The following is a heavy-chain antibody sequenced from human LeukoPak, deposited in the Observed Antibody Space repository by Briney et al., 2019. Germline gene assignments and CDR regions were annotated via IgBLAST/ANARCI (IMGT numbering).Heavy chain of an antibody. D-gene: IGHD5-24*01. CDR3: ARAGGDGYNGHYYFDY. J-gene: IGHJ4*02. Sequence: PGGSLRLSCAASGLTFSSYSMNGVRQAPGKGLEWVSSISSSSSYIYYADSVKGRFTISRDNAKNSLYLQMNSLRAEDTAVYYCARAGGDGYNGHYYFDYWGQGTLVTVSS. V-gene: IGHV3-21*01. CDR2: ISSSSSYI. CDR1: GLTFSSYS.